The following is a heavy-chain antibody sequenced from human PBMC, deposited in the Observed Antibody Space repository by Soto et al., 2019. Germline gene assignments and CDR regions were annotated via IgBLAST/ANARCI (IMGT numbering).Heavy chain of an antibody. CDR1: GGSLSSFY. J-gene: IGHJ4*02. D-gene: IGHD5-18*01. Sequence: SETLSLTCTVSGGSLSSFYWSWIPPPPGKGLEWIGYIYYSGSTNYNPSLKSRVTISVDTSKNQFSLKLSSVTAADTAVYYCARLRGYSYGSHYFDYWGQGTLVTVSS. V-gene: IGHV4-59*01. CDR3: ARLRGYSYGSHYFDY. CDR2: IYYSGST.